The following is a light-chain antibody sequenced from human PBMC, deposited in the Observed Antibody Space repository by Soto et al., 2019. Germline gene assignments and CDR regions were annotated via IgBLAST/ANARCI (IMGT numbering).Light chain of an antibody. CDR2: TDN. V-gene: IGLV1-44*01. J-gene: IGLJ3*02. CDR1: SSNIGINT. Sequence: QSVLTQPPSASGTPGQRVTISCSGGSSNIGINTVNWYQQLPGTAPKVLIYTDNERPSGVPDRFSGSKSGNTASLTISGLQAEDEADYYCSSYTSSDTLVFGGGTKLTVL. CDR3: SSYTSSDTLV.